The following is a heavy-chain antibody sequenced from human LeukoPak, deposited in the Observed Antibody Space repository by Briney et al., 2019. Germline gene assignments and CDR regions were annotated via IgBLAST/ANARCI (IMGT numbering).Heavy chain of an antibody. CDR3: ARSDSSSWLGRFDY. D-gene: IGHD6-13*01. CDR1: GFTFSSYE. V-gene: IGHV3-48*03. CDR2: ISSSGSTI. J-gene: IGHJ4*02. Sequence: PGGSLRLSCAASGFTFSSYEMNWVRQAPGKGLEWVSYISSSGSTIYYADSVKGRFTISRDNAKNSLYLQMNSLRAEDTAVYYCARSDSSSWLGRFDYWGQGTLVTVSS.